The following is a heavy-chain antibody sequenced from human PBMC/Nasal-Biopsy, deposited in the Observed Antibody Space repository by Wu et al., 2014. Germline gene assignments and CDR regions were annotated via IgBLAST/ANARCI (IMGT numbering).Heavy chain of an antibody. CDR2: IWYDGSTK. D-gene: IGHD2-2*01. V-gene: IGHV3-33*08. CDR3: AREGGGYCGPTGCYQYSYGYQVDL. Sequence: LRLSCAASGFTFSTYGIHWVRQAPGKGLEWVAVIWYDGSTKYYADSVRGRFTISRDNAKSSLYLQMNSLRADDTALYYCAREGGGYCGPTGCYQYSYGYQVDLWGQGTLVTVSS. J-gene: IGHJ4*02. CDR1: GFTFSTYG.